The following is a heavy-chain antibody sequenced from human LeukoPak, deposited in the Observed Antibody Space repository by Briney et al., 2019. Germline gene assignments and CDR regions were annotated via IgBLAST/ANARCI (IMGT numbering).Heavy chain of an antibody. D-gene: IGHD3-3*01. V-gene: IGHV1-24*01. CDR3: ATRGSEFWGGFDY. CDR1: GDTLRELP. J-gene: IGHJ4*02. CDR2: FDPENAEI. Sequence: ASVKVSCKLSGDTLRELPIQWVRQAGGKGLEWMAGFDPENAEIVYAQNFQGRVTMTEDTSTNTAYMELTSLTSDDTALYYCATRGSEFWGGFDYWGQGTQVTVSS.